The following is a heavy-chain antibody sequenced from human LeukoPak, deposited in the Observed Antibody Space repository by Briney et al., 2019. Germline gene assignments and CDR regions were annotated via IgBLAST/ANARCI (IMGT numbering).Heavy chain of an antibody. J-gene: IGHJ5*02. CDR2: IYNSGST. V-gene: IGHV4-59*12. D-gene: IGHD3-3*01. CDR3: ARSRITIFGVVHIGTRGWFDP. CDR1: GGSISSYY. Sequence: SETLSLTCTVSGGSISSYYWSWIRQSPGKGLEWIGYIYNSGSTNYNPSLKSRVTISVDTSKNQFSLKLSSVTAADTAVYYCARSRITIFGVVHIGTRGWFDPWGQGTLVTVSS.